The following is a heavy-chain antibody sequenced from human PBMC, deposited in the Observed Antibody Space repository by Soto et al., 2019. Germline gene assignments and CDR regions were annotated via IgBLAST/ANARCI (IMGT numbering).Heavy chain of an antibody. CDR3: AILGTYYFDNSDNYFDF. CDR2: INAGNGNT. V-gene: IGHV1-3*05. CDR1: GYTLTRYS. D-gene: IGHD3-22*01. Sequence: QVQLVQSGAEEMKPGASVKVSCKASGYTLTRYSIHWVRQAPGQRLEWMGWINAGNGNTKFSQKFQGRVTITRDTSASTAYKELRRLRSDSTAVYYCAILGTYYFDNSDNYFDFWGQGTLVTVSS. J-gene: IGHJ4*02.